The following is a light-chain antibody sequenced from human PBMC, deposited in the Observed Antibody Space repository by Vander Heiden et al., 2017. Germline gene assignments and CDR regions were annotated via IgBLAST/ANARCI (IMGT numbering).Light chain of an antibody. Sequence: DIVMTQPPPSPLVTSGEPASTTSRPGQSRLHSSGTNYLDWYVQKPGQSPQLLIYLGSSRASGVPDRFSGSGSGTDFTLKISRVEADDVGVYYCMQGLRSPCTFGQGTKLEIK. CDR1: QSRLHSSGTNY. CDR3: MQGLRSPCT. CDR2: LGS. V-gene: IGKV2-28*01. J-gene: IGKJ2*02.